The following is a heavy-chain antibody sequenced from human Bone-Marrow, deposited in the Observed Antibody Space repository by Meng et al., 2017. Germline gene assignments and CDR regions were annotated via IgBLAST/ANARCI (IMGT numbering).Heavy chain of an antibody. V-gene: IGHV3-30*01. CDR3: ARSVGDSSDYYNHDAFDI. J-gene: IGHJ3*02. CDR1: GFTFSSYA. CDR2: ISYDGSNK. Sequence: GGSLRLSCAASGFTFSSYAMHWVRQAPGKGLEWVAVISYDGSNKYYADSVKGRFTISRDNSKNTLYLQMNSLRAEDTAVYYCARSVGDSSDYYNHDAFDIWGQGTMVTVSS. D-gene: IGHD3-22*01.